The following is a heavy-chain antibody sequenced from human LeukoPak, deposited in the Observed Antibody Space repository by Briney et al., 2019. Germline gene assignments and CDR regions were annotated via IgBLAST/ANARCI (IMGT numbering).Heavy chain of an antibody. CDR3: ARDPGDDFVVPGDP. D-gene: IGHD2-2*01. V-gene: IGHV7-4-1*02. CDR1: GYTFTSYA. J-gene: IGHJ5*02. CDR2: ISTNTGNP. Sequence: ASVKVSCKASGYTFTSYAMNWVRQAPGQGLEWMGWISTNTGNPTYAQGFTGRFVFSLDTSVSTAYLQISSLKAEDTGVYYCARDPGDDFVVPGDPWGQGTLVTVSS.